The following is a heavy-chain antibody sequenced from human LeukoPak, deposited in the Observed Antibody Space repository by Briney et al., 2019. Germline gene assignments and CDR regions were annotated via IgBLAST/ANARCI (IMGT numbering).Heavy chain of an antibody. CDR3: ARGPSISTTHTAYYYGMDV. D-gene: IGHD1-1*01. J-gene: IGHJ6*04. Sequence: GGSLRLSCAASGFTFSDHYMDWVRQAPGKGLEWVCRIRNKANSYPTEYAASVKGRFSISRDESENLVYLQMNSLKTEDTAVYYCARGPSISTTHTAYYYGMDVWGKGTTVTVSS. CDR1: GFTFSDHY. CDR2: IRNKANSYPT. V-gene: IGHV3-72*01.